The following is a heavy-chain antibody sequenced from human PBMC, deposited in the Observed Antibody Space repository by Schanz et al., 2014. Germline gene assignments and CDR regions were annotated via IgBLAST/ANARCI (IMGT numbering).Heavy chain of an antibody. V-gene: IGHV3-23*01. D-gene: IGHD1-1*01. CDR2: IGTSGGT. J-gene: IGHJ4*02. Sequence: EVHLLESGGGLVQPGGSLRLSCTASGFTFSSYSMNWVRQAPGKGLEWVSTIGTSGGTNYAESVKGRFTISRDNSKNTLYLQMNSLRAEDTAVYFCAKIERNEDWGQGTLVTVSS. CDR1: GFTFSSYS. CDR3: AKIERNED.